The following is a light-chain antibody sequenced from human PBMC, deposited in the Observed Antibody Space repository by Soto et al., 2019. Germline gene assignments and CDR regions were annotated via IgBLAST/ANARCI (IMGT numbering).Light chain of an antibody. CDR1: QNINRW. CDR3: QQYHTYLT. V-gene: IGKV1-5*03. CDR2: RAS. Sequence: DIQMTQSPSTLSASVGDRVTITCRASQNINRWLAWYQQKPGKAPKLLIYRASDLESGVPSRFSGSGSGTEFNLTISSLQADDFATYSCQQYHTYLTFGQGTKVEIK. J-gene: IGKJ1*01.